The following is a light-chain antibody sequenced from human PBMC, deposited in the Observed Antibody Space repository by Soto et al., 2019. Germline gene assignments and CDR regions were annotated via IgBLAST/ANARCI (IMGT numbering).Light chain of an antibody. V-gene: IGKV1-39*01. J-gene: IGKJ1*01. CDR1: HNILYSSDQKNY. CDR3: QQSYSTPPWT. Sequence: DIVLTQSPDSLAVSLGERATINCKSSHNILYSSDQKNYLNWYLQKPGKAHKLLIYAASNLQSGVPSRFSGSGSGTDFTPTISSLQPEDFATYFCQQSYSTPPWTFGQGTKVDIK. CDR2: AAS.